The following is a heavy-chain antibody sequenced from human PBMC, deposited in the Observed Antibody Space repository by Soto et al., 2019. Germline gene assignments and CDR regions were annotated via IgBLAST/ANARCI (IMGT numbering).Heavy chain of an antibody. CDR1: GYTFTGYY. V-gene: IGHV1-2*02. D-gene: IGHD3-16*01. Sequence: ASVKVSCKASGYTFTGYYMHWVRQAPGQGLEWMGWINPNSGGTNYAQKFQGRVTMTRDTSISTAYMELSRLRSDDTAVYYCAGGDDWDAEGYYYYGMDVWGQGTTVTVSS. J-gene: IGHJ6*02. CDR2: INPNSGGT. CDR3: AGGDDWDAEGYYYYGMDV.